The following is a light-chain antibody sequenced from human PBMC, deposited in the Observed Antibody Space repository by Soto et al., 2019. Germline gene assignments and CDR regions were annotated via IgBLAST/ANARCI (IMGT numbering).Light chain of an antibody. Sequence: QAVVTQPPSASGSPGQSVTISCTGTSSDVGGYNYVSWYQQHPGKAPKLMIYEVSKRPSGVPDRFSGSKSGNTASLTVSGLQAEDEADYYCSSYAGSNNYVFGTGTKQTVL. V-gene: IGLV2-8*01. J-gene: IGLJ1*01. CDR3: SSYAGSNNYV. CDR1: SSDVGGYNY. CDR2: EVS.